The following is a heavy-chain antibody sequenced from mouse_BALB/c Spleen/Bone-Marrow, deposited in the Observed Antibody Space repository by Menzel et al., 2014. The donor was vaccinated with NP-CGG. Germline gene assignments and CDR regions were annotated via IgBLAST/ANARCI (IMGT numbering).Heavy chain of an antibody. CDR1: GFDFSRYW. CDR2: INPDSNTI. CDR3: ARLGYYGSFAY. J-gene: IGHJ3*01. D-gene: IGHD1-2*01. Sequence: EVKLMESGGGLVQPGGSLKLSCAASGFDFSRYWMSWVRQAPGKGLEWIGEINPDSNTINYTPSLKDKFIISRDNAKNTPYLQMSKVRSEDTALYYCARLGYYGSFAYWGQGTLVTVSA. V-gene: IGHV4-1*02.